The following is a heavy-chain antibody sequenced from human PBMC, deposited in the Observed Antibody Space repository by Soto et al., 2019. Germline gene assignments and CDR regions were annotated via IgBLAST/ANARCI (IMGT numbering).Heavy chain of an antibody. J-gene: IGHJ4*02. V-gene: IGHV4-39*01. D-gene: IGHD1-20*01. CDR1: GGSISGRYYY. Sequence: SETLSLTCAVSGGSISGRYYYCGFLRQSPGKRPEWIGSVFYTGFTSYNPSLESRSSVAVDTSKNQFSLKVSGVSAADTAVYSCDTSEKRYKWNYYDHWGQGALVTVSS. CDR2: VFYTGFT. CDR3: DTSEKRYKWNYYDH.